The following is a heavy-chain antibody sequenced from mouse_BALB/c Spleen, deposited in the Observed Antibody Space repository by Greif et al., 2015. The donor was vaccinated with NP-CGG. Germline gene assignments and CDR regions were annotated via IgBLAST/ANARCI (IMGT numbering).Heavy chain of an antibody. D-gene: IGHD1-1*01. V-gene: IGHV1-9*01. J-gene: IGHJ1*01. CDR2: ILPGSGST. Sequence: VKLMESGAELMKPGASVKISCKATGYTFSSYWIEWVKQRPGHGLEWIGEILPGSGSTNYNEKFKGKATFTADTSSNPAYMQLSSPTSENSAVYYCARSGNYGSSSSYWYFDVWGAGTTVTVSS. CDR3: ARSGNYGSSSSYWYFDV. CDR1: GYTFSSYW.